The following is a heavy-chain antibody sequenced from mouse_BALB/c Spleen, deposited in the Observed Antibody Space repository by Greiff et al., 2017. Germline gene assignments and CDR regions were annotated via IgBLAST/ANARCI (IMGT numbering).Heavy chain of an antibody. CDR1: GYTFTSYW. D-gene: IGHD1-2*01. Sequence: DVQLQESGTVLARPGASVKMSCKASGYTFTSYWMHWVKQRPGQGLEWIGAIYPGNSDTSYNQKFKGKAKLTAVTSTSTAYMELSSLTNEDSAVYYCTRSLLRPYYFDYWGQGTTLTVSS. CDR3: TRSLLRPYYFDY. V-gene: IGHV1-5*01. CDR2: IYPGNSDT. J-gene: IGHJ2*01.